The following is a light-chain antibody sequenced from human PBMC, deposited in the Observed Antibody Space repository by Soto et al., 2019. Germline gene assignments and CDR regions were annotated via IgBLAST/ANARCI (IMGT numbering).Light chain of an antibody. CDR3: QQYESWPALFT. CDR2: GAS. J-gene: IGKJ2*01. CDR1: QSVGNN. Sequence: EILMTQSPATVPVSPGERATLYCRASQSVGNNLAWYQQKPGQAPSLFIFGASVRATGVPDRFSGSGSGTEFTLSISNLRSEDSAVYYCQQYESWPALFTFGQGTKVDIK. V-gene: IGKV3-15*01.